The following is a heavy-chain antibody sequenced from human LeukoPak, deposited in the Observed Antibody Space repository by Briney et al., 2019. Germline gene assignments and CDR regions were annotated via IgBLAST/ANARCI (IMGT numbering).Heavy chain of an antibody. V-gene: IGHV3-23*01. CDR3: AKDRDMVVVPRWFDP. CDR2: ISGSGGST. D-gene: IGHD2-2*01. CDR1: GFTFSSYA. Sequence: PGASLRLFCPASGFTFSSYAMSWVRQAPGKGLEWVAAISGSGGSTYYADSVKGRFTISRDNSQNTLYLQMNSLRAEDTAVYYCAKDRDMVVVPRWFDPWGQGTLVTVSS. J-gene: IGHJ5*02.